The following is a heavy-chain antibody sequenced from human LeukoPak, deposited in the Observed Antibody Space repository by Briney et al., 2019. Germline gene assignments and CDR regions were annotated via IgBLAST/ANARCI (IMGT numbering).Heavy chain of an antibody. CDR3: VKGSRGCYDT. J-gene: IGHJ5*02. D-gene: IGHD3-22*01. CDR1: GFTFSSYA. Sequence: GASLRLSCAASGFTFSSYAMCWFRQAPGKGLQWVSSIISSGDNTYYADSVKGRFTISRDNSKNTLYLQVNSLRAEDTAVYYCVKGSRGCYDTWGQGTLVTVSS. V-gene: IGHV3-23*01. CDR2: IISSGDNT.